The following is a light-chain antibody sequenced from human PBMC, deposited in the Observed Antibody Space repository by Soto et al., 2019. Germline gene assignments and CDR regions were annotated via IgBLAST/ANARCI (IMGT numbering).Light chain of an antibody. CDR3: CSYAGRYTYV. Sequence: VLTQPRSVSGSPGQSVTISCTGASSDVGGYNYVSWYQQHPGKAPKLMIHDVSKRPSGVPDRFSGSKSGNTASLTISGLQTEDEADYYCCSYAGRYTYVFGTGTKVTVL. V-gene: IGLV2-11*01. CDR1: SSDVGGYNY. CDR2: DVS. J-gene: IGLJ1*01.